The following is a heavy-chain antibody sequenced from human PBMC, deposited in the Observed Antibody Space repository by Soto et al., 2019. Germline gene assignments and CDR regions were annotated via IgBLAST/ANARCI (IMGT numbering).Heavy chain of an antibody. CDR3: GRQASGTTSLDA. Sequence: PSETLSLTCAVSGDSISSSNWWSWVRQPPGKRPEWIGEIYHSGSTNYNPSLKSRVTISVDKSKSHFSLNLSSVTAADTAVYYCGRQASGTTSLDAWGQGTLVTVSS. CDR2: IYHSGST. D-gene: IGHD1-1*01. V-gene: IGHV4-4*02. CDR1: GDSISSSNW. J-gene: IGHJ5*02.